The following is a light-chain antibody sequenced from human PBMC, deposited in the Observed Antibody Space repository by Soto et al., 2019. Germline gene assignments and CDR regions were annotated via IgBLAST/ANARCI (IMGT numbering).Light chain of an antibody. CDR3: QKCDYLPI. CDR1: HDITSY. V-gene: IGKV1-33*01. CDR2: DAS. Sequence: DIQMTQSPSSLSASVGDRVTITCQASHDITSYLIWNQHKRGKAPKVQIYDASILEAGVPSRVSGNGSCGDFTFTISSLQTEEVATYYGQKCDYLPIFGPGTTVDLK. J-gene: IGKJ3*01.